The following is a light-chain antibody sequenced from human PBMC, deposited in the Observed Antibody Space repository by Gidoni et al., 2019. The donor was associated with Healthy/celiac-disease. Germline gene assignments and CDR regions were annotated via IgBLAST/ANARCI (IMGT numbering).Light chain of an antibody. CDR3: SSYAGSNNYV. J-gene: IGLJ1*01. CDR2: DVI. Sequence: QSALTQPPSASGSPGPSVTISCTGPSSHVGGYNYVSWYQQHPGKAPKLMIYDVIKRPSGVPDRFSGSKSGNTASLTVSGLQAEDEADYYCSSYAGSNNYVFGTGTRVTVL. CDR1: SSHVGGYNY. V-gene: IGLV2-8*01.